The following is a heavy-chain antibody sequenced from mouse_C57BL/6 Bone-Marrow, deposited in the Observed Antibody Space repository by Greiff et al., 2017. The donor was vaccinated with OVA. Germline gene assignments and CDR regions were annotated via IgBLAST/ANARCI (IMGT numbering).Heavy chain of an antibody. V-gene: IGHV1-19*01. CDR2: INPYNGGT. D-gene: IGHD1-1*01. CDR1: GYTFPDYY. CDR3: ARRTTVVATGDD. J-gene: IGHJ2*01. Sequence: EVQVVESGPVLVKPGASVKMSCKASGYTFPDYYMNWVKPSHGKSLEWIGVINPYNGGTSYNQKFKGKATLTVDKSSSTPYREPNSLTSEDSAVNNDARRTTVVATGDDWGQGTTLTVSS.